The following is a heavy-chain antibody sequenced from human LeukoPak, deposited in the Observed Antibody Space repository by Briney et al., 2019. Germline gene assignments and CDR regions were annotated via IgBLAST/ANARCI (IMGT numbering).Heavy chain of an antibody. Sequence: SVKVSCKASGGTFSSYAISWVRQAPGQGLEWMGGIIPIFGTAHYAQKFQGRVTITADESTSTAYMELSSLRSEDTAVYYCARDPQMGYCSGGSCRDHYYYYGMDVWGQGTTVTVSS. J-gene: IGHJ6*02. D-gene: IGHD2-15*01. CDR3: ARDPQMGYCSGGSCRDHYYYYGMDV. V-gene: IGHV1-69*13. CDR1: GGTFSSYA. CDR2: IIPIFGTA.